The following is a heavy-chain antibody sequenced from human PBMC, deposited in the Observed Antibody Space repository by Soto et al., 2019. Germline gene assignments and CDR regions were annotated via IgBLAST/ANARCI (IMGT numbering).Heavy chain of an antibody. V-gene: IGHV3-21*01. CDR3: ARDKVCSGGSCYCSGGWFDP. Sequence: EVQLVESGGGLVKPGGSLRLSCAASGFTFSSYSMNWVRQAPGKGLEWVSSISSSSSYIYYADSVKGRFTISSDNAKNSLYPQMKRLRAEDTAVYYCARDKVCSGGSCYCSGGWFDPWGQGTLVTVSS. CDR1: GFTFSSYS. J-gene: IGHJ5*02. D-gene: IGHD2-15*01. CDR2: ISSSSSYI.